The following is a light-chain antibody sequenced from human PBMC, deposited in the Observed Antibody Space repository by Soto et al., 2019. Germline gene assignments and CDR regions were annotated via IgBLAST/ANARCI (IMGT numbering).Light chain of an antibody. CDR3: HRHETYPLA. J-gene: IGKJ4*01. Sequence: TQMTQSPSTLSASVGDSVSITCRASRDIGTWLAWFQQKPGRAPNLLIYRASTLARGVPSRFSGSGSGTEFTLTISSLQLDDFATYYCHRHETYPLAFGGGTKVDI. V-gene: IGKV1-5*03. CDR1: RDIGTW. CDR2: RAS.